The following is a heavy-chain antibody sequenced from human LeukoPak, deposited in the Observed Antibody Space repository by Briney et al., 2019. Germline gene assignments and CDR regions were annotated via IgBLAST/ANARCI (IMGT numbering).Heavy chain of an antibody. CDR3: ARDFRYCSSTSCRNPGNWFDP. Sequence: SETLSLTCTVSGGSISSSSYYWGWIRQPPGKGLEWIGSIYYSGSTYYNPPLKSRVTISVDTSKNQFSLKLSSVTAADTAVYYCARDFRYCSSTSCRNPGNWFDPWGQGTLVTVSS. V-gene: IGHV4-39*07. J-gene: IGHJ5*02. CDR1: GGSISSSSYY. D-gene: IGHD2-2*01. CDR2: IYYSGST.